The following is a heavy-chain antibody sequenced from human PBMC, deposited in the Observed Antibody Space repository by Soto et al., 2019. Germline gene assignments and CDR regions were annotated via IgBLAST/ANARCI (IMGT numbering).Heavy chain of an antibody. CDR3: ARHASGSYYGFARYCGSGMDV. Sequence: SETLSPTCTVSGGSISSSSYYWGWIRQPPGKGLEWIGSIYYSGSTYYNPSLKSRVTISVDTSKNQFSLKLSSVTAADTAVYYCARHASGSYYGFARYCGSGMDVWGQGTKVTVSS. J-gene: IGHJ6*01. D-gene: IGHD1-26*01. CDR2: IYYSGST. V-gene: IGHV4-39*01. CDR1: GGSISSSSYY.